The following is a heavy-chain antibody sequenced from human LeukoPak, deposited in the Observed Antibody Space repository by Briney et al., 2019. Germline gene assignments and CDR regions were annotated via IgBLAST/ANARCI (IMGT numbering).Heavy chain of an antibody. CDR3: TRVGRPIYDY. D-gene: IGHD3-10*01. J-gene: IGHJ4*02. V-gene: IGHV3-74*01. CDR1: GFTFSNYW. Sequence: GGSLRLSCAVSGFTFSNYWMHWVRQAPGKGLVWVSRINSDGSSTNYADSVKGRFTISRDNTKNTLYLQMNSLSAEDTAVYFCTRVGRPIYDYWGQGTMVTVSS. CDR2: INSDGSST.